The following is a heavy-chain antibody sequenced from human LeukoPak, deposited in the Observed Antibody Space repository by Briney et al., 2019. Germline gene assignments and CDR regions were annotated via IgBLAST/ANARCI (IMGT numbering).Heavy chain of an antibody. CDR2: ISHDGSTI. Sequence: GGSLRLSCAVSGVTFDHYGMHRVRQAPGKGREWVAVISHDGSTIYYADSVEGRFTISRDNSDNTLFLQMNSLRAEDTAIYYCARDPRYLRYDSGNNAYPYYWGXXXLVTVSS. J-gene: IGHJ4*01. CDR1: GVTFDHYG. V-gene: IGHV3-30*03. D-gene: IGHD4/OR15-4a*01. CDR3: ARDPRYLRYDSGNNAYPYY.